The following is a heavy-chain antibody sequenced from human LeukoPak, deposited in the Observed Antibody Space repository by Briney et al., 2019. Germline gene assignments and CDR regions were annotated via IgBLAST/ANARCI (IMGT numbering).Heavy chain of an antibody. D-gene: IGHD4-17*01. CDR1: GFTVSSNY. CDR3: ARDGDGDYFFSYYFDY. Sequence: GGSLTLSCAASGFTVSSNYKSWVRQAPGPGLEWVSVIYSGGSTYYADSVKGRFTISRDNSKNTLYLQMNNLRTEDTAVYFCARDGDGDYFFSYYFDYWGQGTLVTVSS. J-gene: IGHJ4*02. CDR2: IYSGGST. V-gene: IGHV3-66*01.